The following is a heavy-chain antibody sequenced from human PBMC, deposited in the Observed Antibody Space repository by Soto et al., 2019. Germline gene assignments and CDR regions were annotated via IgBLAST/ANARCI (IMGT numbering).Heavy chain of an antibody. D-gene: IGHD3-22*01. CDR3: ARQIYDSDTGPNFQYYFDS. V-gene: IGHV5-10-1*01. J-gene: IGHJ4*02. Sequence: PGESLKISCKGSGYSFAGYWITWVRQKPGKGLEWMGRIDPSDSQTYYSPSFRGHVTISATKSITTVFLQWSSPRASDTAMYYYARQIYDSDTGPNFQYYFDSWGQGTPGTVSS. CDR1: GYSFAGYW. CDR2: IDPSDSQT.